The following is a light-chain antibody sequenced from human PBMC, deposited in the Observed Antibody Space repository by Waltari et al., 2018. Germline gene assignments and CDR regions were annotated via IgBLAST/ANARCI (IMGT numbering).Light chain of an antibody. J-gene: IGLJ2*01. CDR2: DVS. CDR1: SNDVGVYNY. CDR3: SSYTNTNTIV. V-gene: IGLV2-14*03. Sequence: QSALTQPASVSGSPGQSITISCTGTSNDVGVYNYVSWYQHLPGKAPKLIIYDVSRWPSGVSNRFSGSKSGNTASLTISGRQAEDEADYYCSSYTNTNTIVFGGGTKVTVL.